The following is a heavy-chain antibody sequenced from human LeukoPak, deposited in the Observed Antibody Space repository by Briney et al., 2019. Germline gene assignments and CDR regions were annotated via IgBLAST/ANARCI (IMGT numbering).Heavy chain of an antibody. CDR3: ASLSEYCSAGSCYLGWFDP. CDR1: GGSISSYY. V-gene: IGHV4-59*01. CDR2: MYYSGST. J-gene: IGHJ5*02. Sequence: SETLSPTCSVSGGSISSYYWSWIRQPPGKGLEWIGYMYYSGSTNYNLSLKSRVTMSVDTSKNQFSLKLNSVTAADTAVYYCASLSEYCSAGSCYLGWFDPWGQGTLVTVSS. D-gene: IGHD2-15*01.